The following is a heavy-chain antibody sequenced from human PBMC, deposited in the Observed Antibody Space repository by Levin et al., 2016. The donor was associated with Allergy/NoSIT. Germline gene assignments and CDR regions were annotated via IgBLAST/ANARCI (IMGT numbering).Heavy chain of an antibody. V-gene: IGHV3-48*03. J-gene: IGHJ5*02. Sequence: GGSLRLSCAASGFTFSSYEMNWVRQAPGKGLEWVSYISSSGSTIYYADSVKGRFTISRDNAKNSLYLQMNSLRAEDTAVYYCARDRDGIAAAGYNWFDPWGQGTLVTVSS. CDR1: GFTFSSYE. CDR3: ARDRDGIAAAGYNWFDP. D-gene: IGHD6-13*01. CDR2: ISSSGSTI.